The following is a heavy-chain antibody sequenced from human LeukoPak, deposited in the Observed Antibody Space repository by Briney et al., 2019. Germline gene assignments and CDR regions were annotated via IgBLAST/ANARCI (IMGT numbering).Heavy chain of an antibody. J-gene: IGHJ3*02. CDR3: AKDMYSDSSGYDAFDI. D-gene: IGHD3-22*01. CDR2: ISSSSSYI. Sequence: PGGSLRLSCEASGFTFSSYSMNWVREPPGKGLEWVSSISSSSSYIYYADSVKGRFTVSRDNAKNSLYLQMNSLRAEDTAVYYCAKDMYSDSSGYDAFDIWGQGTMVTVSS. CDR1: GFTFSSYS. V-gene: IGHV3-21*04.